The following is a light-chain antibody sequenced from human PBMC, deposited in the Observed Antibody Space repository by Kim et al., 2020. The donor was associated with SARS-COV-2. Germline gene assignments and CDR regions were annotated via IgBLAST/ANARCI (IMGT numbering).Light chain of an antibody. V-gene: IGKV3-20*01. CDR3: QQYGTSPYT. Sequence: LSPGDRAPFSCSASQSISSSHLVWYQQKPGHAPRLLIYAASRRATGIPDRFSGSGSGTDFTLTISRLEPEDFAVYYCQQYGTSPYTFGQGTKLEI. J-gene: IGKJ2*01. CDR2: AAS. CDR1: QSISSSH.